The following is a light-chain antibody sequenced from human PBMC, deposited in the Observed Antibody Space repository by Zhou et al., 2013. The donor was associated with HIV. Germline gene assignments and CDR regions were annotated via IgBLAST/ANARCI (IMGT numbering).Light chain of an antibody. CDR2: AAS. Sequence: DIQMTQSPSSLSASVGDRVTITCRASQGISSYLAWYQQKPGKAPKLLIYAASTLQSGVPSRFSGSGSGTEFTLTISSLQPDDFATYYCQQYDSYPRTFGQGTKVE. CDR1: QGISSY. CDR3: QQYDSYPRT. V-gene: IGKV1-9*01. J-gene: IGKJ1*01.